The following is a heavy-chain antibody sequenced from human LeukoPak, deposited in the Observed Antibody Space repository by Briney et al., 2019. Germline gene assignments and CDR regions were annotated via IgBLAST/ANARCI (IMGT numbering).Heavy chain of an antibody. CDR2: ISYSGTN. Sequence: PSETLSLTCTVSGGSVSSSSYYWGRIRQPPGKGLEWIGSISYSGTNYNNPSLKYRVSISIDTSKNHFSMRLTSVTAADTAMYYCASLGTLRSWGQGTLVTVSS. J-gene: IGHJ5*02. V-gene: IGHV4-39*02. CDR3: ASLGTLRS. CDR1: GGSVSSSSYY. D-gene: IGHD7-27*01.